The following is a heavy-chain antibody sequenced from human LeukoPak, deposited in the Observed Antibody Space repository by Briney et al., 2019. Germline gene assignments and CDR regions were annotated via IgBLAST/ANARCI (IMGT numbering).Heavy chain of an antibody. CDR2: IYPGDSDT. CDR1: GYSFPNYW. CDR3: ARGPRLYSSSWTFDY. D-gene: IGHD6-13*01. Sequence: GESLKISCKGSGYSFPNYWIGWVRQMPGKGLEWMGIIYPGDSDTRYSPSFQGQVTISADKSISTAYLQWSSLKASDTAMYYCARGPRLYSSSWTFDYWGQGTLVTVSS. J-gene: IGHJ4*02. V-gene: IGHV5-51*01.